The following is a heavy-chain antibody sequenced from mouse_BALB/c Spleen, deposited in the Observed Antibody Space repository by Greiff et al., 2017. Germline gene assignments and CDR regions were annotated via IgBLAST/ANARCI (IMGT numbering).Heavy chain of an antibody. V-gene: IGHV1-7*01. CDR2: INPSTGYT. CDR1: GYTFTSYW. Sequence: QVQLQQSGAELAKPGASVKMSCKASGYTFTSYWMHWVKQRPGQGLEWIGYINPSTGYTEYNQKFKDKATLTADKSSSTAYMQLSSLTSEDSAVYYCARSERLPFAYWGQGTLVTVSA. D-gene: IGHD1-2*01. J-gene: IGHJ3*01. CDR3: ARSERLPFAY.